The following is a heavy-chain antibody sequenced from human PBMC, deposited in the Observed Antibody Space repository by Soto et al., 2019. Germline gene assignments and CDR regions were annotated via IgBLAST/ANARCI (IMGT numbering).Heavy chain of an antibody. Sequence: GGSLRLSCAASGFTFSSYGMHWVRQAPGKGLEWVAVIWYDGSNKYYADSVKGRFTISRDNSKNTLYLQMNSLRAEDTAVYYCARGVLGGYSDYWGQGTLVTVSS. J-gene: IGHJ4*02. V-gene: IGHV3-33*01. CDR2: IWYDGSNK. CDR3: ARGVLGGYSDY. CDR1: GFTFSSYG. D-gene: IGHD3-16*01.